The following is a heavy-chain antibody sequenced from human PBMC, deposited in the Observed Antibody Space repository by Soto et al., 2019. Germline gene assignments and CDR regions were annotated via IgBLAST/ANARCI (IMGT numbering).Heavy chain of an antibody. D-gene: IGHD3-9*01. Sequence: QITLKESGPTLVKPTQTLTLTCTFSGFSLSTSGVGVGGIRQPPGKALEWLALIYWDDDKRYSPSLKSRLTITKDTSKNQVVLTMTNMDPVDTATYYCARGLTGDYYYYYYMDVWGKGTTVTVSS. CDR1: GFSLSTSGVG. V-gene: IGHV2-5*02. CDR3: ARGLTGDYYYYYYMDV. J-gene: IGHJ6*03. CDR2: IYWDDDK.